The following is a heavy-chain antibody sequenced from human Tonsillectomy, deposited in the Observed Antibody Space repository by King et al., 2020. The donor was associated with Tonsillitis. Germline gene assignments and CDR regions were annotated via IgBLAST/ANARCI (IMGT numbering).Heavy chain of an antibody. CDR1: GFTFRGYA. J-gene: IGHJ6*02. Sequence: QLVESGGGVVQPGRSLRLSCAASGFTFRGYAMHWVRQAPGKGLEWVAVISYDGSNKYYADSVKGRFTISRDNSKNTLYLQMKSLRAEDTAMYYCARTPYCGGDCYYGMDVWGQGTTVTVSS. CDR3: ARTPYCGGDCYYGMDV. V-gene: IGHV3-30-3*01. D-gene: IGHD2-21*02. CDR2: ISYDGSNK.